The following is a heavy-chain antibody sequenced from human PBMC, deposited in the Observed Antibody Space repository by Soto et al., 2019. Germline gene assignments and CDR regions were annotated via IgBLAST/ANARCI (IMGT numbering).Heavy chain of an antibody. D-gene: IGHD6-13*01. V-gene: IGHV1-69*01. J-gene: IGHJ6*02. Sequence: QVQLVQSGAEVKKPGSSVRVSCKASGGTFSSYAISWVRQAPGQGLEWMGGIIPIFGTENYAQKFQGRVTXTADESTSTAYMELSSLRSEDTAVYYCARDRIAGSKYYYGMDVWGQGTTVTVSS. CDR2: IIPIFGTE. CDR1: GGTFSSYA. CDR3: ARDRIAGSKYYYGMDV.